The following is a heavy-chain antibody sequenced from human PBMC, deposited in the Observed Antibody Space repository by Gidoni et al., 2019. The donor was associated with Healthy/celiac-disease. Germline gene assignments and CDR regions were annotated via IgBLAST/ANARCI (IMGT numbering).Heavy chain of an antibody. CDR3: AREPLKGGLWSGYAADYYYGMDV. J-gene: IGHJ6*02. CDR1: GYTFPSSG. V-gene: IGHV1-18*01. CDR2: ISAYNGNT. D-gene: IGHD3-3*01. Sequence: QVQLLQSGAEVKKPGASVKVSCKASGYTFPSSGLGWVRQAPGQGLEWMGWISAYNGNTNYAQKLQGRVTMTTDTSTSTAYMELRSLRSDDTAVYYCAREPLKGGLWSGYAADYYYGMDVWGQGTTVTVSS.